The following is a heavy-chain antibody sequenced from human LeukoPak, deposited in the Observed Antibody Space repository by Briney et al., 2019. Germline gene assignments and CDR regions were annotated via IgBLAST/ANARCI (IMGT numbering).Heavy chain of an antibody. CDR2: IYYSGST. CDR3: ARHTAMFSFDY. V-gene: IGHV4-39*01. J-gene: IGHJ4*02. CDR1: GGSISSSSYY. D-gene: IGHD5-18*01. Sequence: PSETLSLTCTVSGGSISSSSYYWGWIRQPPGKGLEWIGSIYYSGSTYYNPSLKSRVTISVDTSKNQFSLKLSPVTAADTAVYYCARHTAMFSFDYWGQGTLVTVSS.